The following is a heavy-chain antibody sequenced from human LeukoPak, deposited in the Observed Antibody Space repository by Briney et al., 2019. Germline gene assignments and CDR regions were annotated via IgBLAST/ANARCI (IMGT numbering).Heavy chain of an antibody. CDR3: AKGAYDYIEIAYFDS. Sequence: GGSLRLSCAASGFTFSSYAMSWVRQAPGKGLEWVSAISGSGGSTYYADSVKGRFTISRDNSKNTLYLQMNSLGAEDTAVYYCAKGAYDYIEIAYFDSWGQGTLVTVSS. D-gene: IGHD5-12*01. V-gene: IGHV3-23*01. CDR2: ISGSGGST. J-gene: IGHJ4*02. CDR1: GFTFSSYA.